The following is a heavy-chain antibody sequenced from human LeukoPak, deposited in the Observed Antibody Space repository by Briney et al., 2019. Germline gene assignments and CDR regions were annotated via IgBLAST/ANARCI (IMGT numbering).Heavy chain of an antibody. V-gene: IGHV3-21*01. J-gene: IGHJ4*02. CDR2: ISGSSYHI. D-gene: IGHD1-1*01. CDR1: GFTFSSSS. CDR3: ARDINWDFDD. Sequence: GSLRLSCAASGFTFSSSSMNWVRQAPGKGLEWVSSISGSSYHIYYADSVKGRFTISRDNAKNSLHLQMNSLRAEDTAVYYCARDINWDFDDWGQGTLVSVSS.